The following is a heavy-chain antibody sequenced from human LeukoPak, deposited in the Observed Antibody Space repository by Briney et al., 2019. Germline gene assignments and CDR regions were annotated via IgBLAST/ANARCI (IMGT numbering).Heavy chain of an antibody. V-gene: IGHV3-64*01. CDR3: ARVGSSS. CDR1: GFTFSSYA. CDR2: ISSNGGST. Sequence: PGRPLRLSCAASGFTFSSYAMHWVRQAPGKGLEYVSAISSNGGSTYYANSVKGRFTISRDNSKNTLYLQMGSLRAEDMAVYYCARVGSSSWGQGTLVTVSS. J-gene: IGHJ4*02. D-gene: IGHD6-13*01.